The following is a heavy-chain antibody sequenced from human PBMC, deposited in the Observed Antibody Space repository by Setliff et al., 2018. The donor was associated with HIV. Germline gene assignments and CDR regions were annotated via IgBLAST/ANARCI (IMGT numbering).Heavy chain of an antibody. J-gene: IGHJ4*02. CDR1: GFTFSTFW. Sequence: GGSLRLSCAASGFTFSTFWMGWVRQAPGKGLEWVSLIYAAGATYYADSVEGRFTISRDTSTNTLYLQMHSLRADDTAVYYCAKGSGFHDYWGQGTRVTVSS. CDR2: IYAAGAT. CDR3: AKGSGFHDY. D-gene: IGHD6-19*01. V-gene: IGHV3-53*01.